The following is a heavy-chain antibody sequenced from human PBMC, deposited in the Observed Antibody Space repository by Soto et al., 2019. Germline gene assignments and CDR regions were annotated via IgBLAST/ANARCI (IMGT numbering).Heavy chain of an antibody. CDR3: ASTYSGSSFFDI. V-gene: IGHV4-39*07. CDR1: GGSISSSSYY. CDR2: IYYSGST. J-gene: IGHJ3*02. Sequence: SETLSLTCTVSGGSISSSSYYWGWIRQPPGKGLEWIGSIYYSGSTYYNPSLKSRVTMLIDTSKNQFSLKLSSVTAADTAMYYCASTYSGSSFFDIWGQGTMVTVSS. D-gene: IGHD6-6*01.